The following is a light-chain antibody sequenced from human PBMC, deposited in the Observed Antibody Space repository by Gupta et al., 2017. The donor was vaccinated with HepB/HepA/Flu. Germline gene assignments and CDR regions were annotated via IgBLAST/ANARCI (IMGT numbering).Light chain of an antibody. J-gene: IGKJ3*01. Sequence: DIQMTQSPSSLSASVGDRVTITCQASQDISNYLNWYQQKPGKAPKLLIYDASNLETGVPSRFSGSGSGTDFTLTISRLQPEDFATYYCQQDYNLPFAFGHGTKVDIK. V-gene: IGKV1-33*01. CDR3: QQDYNLPFA. CDR2: DAS. CDR1: QDISNY.